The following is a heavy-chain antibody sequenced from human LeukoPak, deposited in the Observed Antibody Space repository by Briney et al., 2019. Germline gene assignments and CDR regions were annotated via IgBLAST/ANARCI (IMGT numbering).Heavy chain of an antibody. Sequence: PSETLSLTCAGSGGSISSGGYSWSWIRQPPGKGQEWIGYIYHSGSTYYNPSLKSRVTISVDRSKNQFSLKLSSVTAADTAVYYCARSLRYAFDIWGQGTMVTVSS. D-gene: IGHD3-16*01. CDR3: ARSLRYAFDI. CDR2: IYHSGST. J-gene: IGHJ3*02. CDR1: GGSISSGGYS. V-gene: IGHV4-30-2*01.